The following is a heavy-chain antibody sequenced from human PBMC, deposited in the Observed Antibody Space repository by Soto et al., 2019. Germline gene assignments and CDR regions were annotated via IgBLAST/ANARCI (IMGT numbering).Heavy chain of an antibody. CDR3: ARGGGTILAPLP. D-gene: IGHD3-3*01. V-gene: IGHV1-2*02. J-gene: IGHJ5*02. CDR1: GYTFTGYF. CDR2: INSNSGAT. Sequence: ASVKVSCKASGYTFTGYFMHWVRQAPGQGLEWMGWINSNSGATKYAQKFQGRVTLSRDTSISTTYMELSGLRSDDTAVYYCARGGGTILAPLPWGQGTLVTVSS.